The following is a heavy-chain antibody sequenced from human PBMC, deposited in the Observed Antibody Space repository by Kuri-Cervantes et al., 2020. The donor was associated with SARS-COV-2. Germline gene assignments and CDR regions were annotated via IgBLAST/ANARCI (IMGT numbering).Heavy chain of an antibody. CDR2: IYYSGST. CDR3: AREGIAARPSHFDY. V-gene: IGHV4-59*01. Sequence: VSLRLSCAVYGGSFSGYYWSWIRQPPGKGLEWIGYIYYSGSTNYNPSLKSRVTISVDTSKNQFSLKLSSVTAADTAVYYCAREGIAARPSHFDYWGQGTLVTVSS. D-gene: IGHD6-6*01. CDR1: GGSFSGYY. J-gene: IGHJ4*02.